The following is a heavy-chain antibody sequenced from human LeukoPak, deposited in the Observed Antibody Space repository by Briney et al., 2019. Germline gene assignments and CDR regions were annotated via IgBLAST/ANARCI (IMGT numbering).Heavy chain of an antibody. D-gene: IGHD6-13*01. CDR2: IWYDGINN. CDR3: ARDYSRNSFDY. J-gene: IGHJ4*02. V-gene: IGHV3-33*01. Sequence: GGSLRLSCAASGFTFSNYDMHWVRQAPGKGLEWVAVIWYDGINNYYADSVKGRFSISRDNSKNALYLQMNSLSAEDTAVYFCARDYSRNSFDYWGQGTLDTVSS. CDR1: GFTFSNYD.